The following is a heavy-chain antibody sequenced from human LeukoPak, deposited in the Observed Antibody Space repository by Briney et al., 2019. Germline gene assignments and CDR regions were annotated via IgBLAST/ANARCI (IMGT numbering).Heavy chain of an antibody. D-gene: IGHD4-17*01. CDR1: GFTFSGYG. V-gene: IGHV3-30*02. J-gene: IGHJ4*02. CDR2: IRYDGSNK. CDR3: AKDSQVYDSYGDYYFDY. Sequence: GGSLRLSCAASGFTFSGYGMHWVRQAPGKGLEWVAFIRYDGSNKYYPDSVKGRFTISRDNSKNTLYLQMNSLRAEDTAVYYCAKDSQVYDSYGDYYFDYWGQGTLVTVSS.